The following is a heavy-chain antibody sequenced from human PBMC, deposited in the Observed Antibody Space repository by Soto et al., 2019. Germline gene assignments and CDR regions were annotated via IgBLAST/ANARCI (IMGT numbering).Heavy chain of an antibody. CDR1: GGTFSTYA. CDR3: ASGIQLWLRRINNGYSG. D-gene: IGHD5-18*01. V-gene: IGHV1-69*12. Sequence: QVQLVQSGAEVKKPESSVKVSCKAPGGTFSTYAISWVRQSPGQGLEWMGGIIPMFGTANYAQRFQDRVTINADESTNTVDMELSSLRSEATAVYFCASGIQLWLRRINNGYSGWGQGTLVSVSS. J-gene: IGHJ4*02. CDR2: IIPMFGTA.